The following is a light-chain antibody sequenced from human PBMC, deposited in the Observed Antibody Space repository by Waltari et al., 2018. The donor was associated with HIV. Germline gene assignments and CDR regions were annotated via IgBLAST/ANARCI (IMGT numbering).Light chain of an antibody. V-gene: IGLV1-40*01. J-gene: IGLJ3*02. Sequence: QSVLTQPPSVSGAPGQRVTLSCTWNSSDIGADYDVHWYQQLPGTAPKLLLYHTNRPTGGRDRFSGSKSGTSASLAITGLRAEDEAYYFGQSYDSSLSGSRVFGGGTKRTVL. CDR1: SSDIGADYD. CDR2: HT. CDR3: QSYDSSLSGSRV.